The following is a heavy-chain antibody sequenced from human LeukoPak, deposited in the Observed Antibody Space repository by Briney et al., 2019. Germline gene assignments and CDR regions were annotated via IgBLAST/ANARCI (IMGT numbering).Heavy chain of an antibody. CDR1: GLTFSNYN. D-gene: IGHD3-3*01. V-gene: IGHV3-48*01. CDR3: ARDFLEDDY. Sequence: GGSLRLSCAASGLTFSNYNMNWVRQAPGKGLEWVSYISSSSSTIHYAESVKGRFTISRDNARNSLYLQMNSLRAEDTAVYYCARDFLEDDYWGEGTLVTVSS. CDR2: ISSSSSTI. J-gene: IGHJ4*02.